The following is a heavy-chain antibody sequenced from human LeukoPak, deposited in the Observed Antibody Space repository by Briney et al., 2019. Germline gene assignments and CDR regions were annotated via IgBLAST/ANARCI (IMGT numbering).Heavy chain of an antibody. J-gene: IGHJ4*02. Sequence: GGSLRLSCEASGFTFNSYEFNWVRQAPGKGLEWVSLIYNAVTYADSVKGRFTISRDDSKNTLNLQMNSLRADDTAVYYCARLRGNTMVEYWGQGTLVTVSS. CDR1: GFTFNSYE. D-gene: IGHD3-10*01. CDR2: IYNAVT. V-gene: IGHV3-53*01. CDR3: ARLRGNTMVEY.